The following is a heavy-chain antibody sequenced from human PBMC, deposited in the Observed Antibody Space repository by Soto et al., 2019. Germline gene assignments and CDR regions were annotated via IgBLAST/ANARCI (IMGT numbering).Heavy chain of an antibody. Sequence: LRLSCAASGFTFSSYAMHWVRQAPGKGLEWVAVISYDGSNKYYADSVKGRFTISRDNSKNTLYLQMNSLRAEDTAVYYCARSVVMGYFDYWGQGTLVTVSS. J-gene: IGHJ4*02. D-gene: IGHD3-22*01. V-gene: IGHV3-30-3*01. CDR1: GFTFSSYA. CDR3: ARSVVMGYFDY. CDR2: ISYDGSNK.